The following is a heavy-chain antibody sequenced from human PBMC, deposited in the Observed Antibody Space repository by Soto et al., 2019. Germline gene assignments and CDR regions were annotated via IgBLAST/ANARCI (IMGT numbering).Heavy chain of an antibody. V-gene: IGHV2-5*02. CDR3: VQSRGGDDCLENDSSHAYNCLDV. Sequence: QVTLKESGPTLVKPTQTLTLTCTVSGLSLRTTGVGVGWVRQPPGKALEWLALLYWDDDQRYSPSLRSRLTSAKEISEKQMVLKMTNMDTVDTATNYCVQSRGGDDCLENDSSHAYNCLDVWGQGTTVTVSS. CDR2: LYWDDDQ. CDR1: GLSLRTTGVG. J-gene: IGHJ6*02. D-gene: IGHD2-21*02.